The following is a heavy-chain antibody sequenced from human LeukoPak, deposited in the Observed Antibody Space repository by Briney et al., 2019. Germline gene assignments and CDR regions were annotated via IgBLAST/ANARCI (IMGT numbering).Heavy chain of an antibody. CDR1: GGSISSSSYY. V-gene: IGHV4-39*07. J-gene: IGHJ4*02. D-gene: IGHD3-22*01. CDR3: ARAPQTYYYDSSGYYGNYYFDY. Sequence: PSETLSLTCTVSGGSISSSSYYWGWIRQPPGKGLEWIGSIYYSGSTYYNPSLKSRVTISVDTSKNQFSLKLSSVTAADTAVYYCARAPQTYYYDSSGYYGNYYFDYWGQGTLVTVSS. CDR2: IYYSGST.